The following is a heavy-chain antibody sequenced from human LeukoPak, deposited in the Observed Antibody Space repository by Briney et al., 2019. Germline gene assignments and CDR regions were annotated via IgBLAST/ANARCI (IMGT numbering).Heavy chain of an antibody. D-gene: IGHD3-3*01. J-gene: IGHJ3*02. CDR1: GFTFDDYG. V-gene: IGHV3-20*01. Sequence: GGFLRLSCAASGFTFDDYGMSWVRQAPGKGLEWVSGINWNGGSTGYADSVKGRFTISRDNAKNSLYLQMNSLRAEDTALYHCARAGPLYYDFSSGDAFDIWGQGTMVTVSS. CDR2: INWNGGST. CDR3: ARAGPLYYDFSSGDAFDI.